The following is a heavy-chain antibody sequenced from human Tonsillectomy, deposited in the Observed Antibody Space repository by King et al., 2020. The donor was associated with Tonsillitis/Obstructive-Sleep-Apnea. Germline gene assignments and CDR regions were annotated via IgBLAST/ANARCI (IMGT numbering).Heavy chain of an antibody. CDR2: IKSNTDGGTT. D-gene: IGHD3-16*01. V-gene: IGHV3-15*07. CDR1: GFTVTNAW. J-gene: IGHJ6*02. CDR3: STGLGYLAPIRLYGMVV. Sequence: VQLVESGGGLVKPGGSLRLSCAASGFTVTNAWMNWVRQAPGKGLEWVGRIKSNTDGGTTDYAAPVKGRFTISRDDSKNTLYLQMNSLKTEDTAVYYCSTGLGYLAPIRLYGMVVWGQGTTVTVSS.